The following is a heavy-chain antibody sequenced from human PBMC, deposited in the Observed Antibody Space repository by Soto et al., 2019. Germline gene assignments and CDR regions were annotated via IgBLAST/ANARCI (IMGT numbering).Heavy chain of an antibody. CDR1: GFIFSSYA. J-gene: IGHJ4*02. CDR3: AKETLITFGGETIFDY. CDR2: VSGSGGST. Sequence: GGSLRLSCAASGFIFSSYAMSWVRQAPGKGLEWVSAVSGSGGSTYYADSVKGRFAISRDNSKNTLYLQLNSLRAEDTAVYWCAKETLITFGGETIFDYWGQGTLVTVSS. V-gene: IGHV3-23*01. D-gene: IGHD3-16*01.